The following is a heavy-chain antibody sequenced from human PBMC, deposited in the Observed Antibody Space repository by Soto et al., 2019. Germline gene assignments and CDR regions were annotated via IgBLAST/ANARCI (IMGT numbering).Heavy chain of an antibody. J-gene: IGHJ4*02. CDR2: ISYGGST. CDR3: ARDYGDYVIDY. Sequence: SETLSLTCTVSGGSVSSGHSYWSWIRQPPGKGLEWIAYISYGGSTNYNPSLKSRVTISVDTSKNQFSLKLSSVTAADTAVSYCARDYGDYVIDYWGQGTLVPLSS. D-gene: IGHD4-17*01. CDR1: GGSVSSGHSY. V-gene: IGHV4-61*01.